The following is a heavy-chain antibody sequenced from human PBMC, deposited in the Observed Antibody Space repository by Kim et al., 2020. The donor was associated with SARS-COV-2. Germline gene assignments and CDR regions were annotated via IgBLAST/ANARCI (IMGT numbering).Heavy chain of an antibody. V-gene: IGHV3-9*01. D-gene: IGHD2-2*01. Sequence: YADSVKGRFTISRDNAKNALYLQMNSLKSEDTVVYYCAKSNMVVIPAALDHWGPGTLVTVSS. CDR3: AKSNMVVIPAALDH. J-gene: IGHJ4*02.